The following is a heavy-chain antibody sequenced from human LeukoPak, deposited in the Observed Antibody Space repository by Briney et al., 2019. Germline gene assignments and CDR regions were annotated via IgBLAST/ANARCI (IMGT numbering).Heavy chain of an antibody. Sequence: GGSLSLSCVASGFTFSSYAKHWVRQAPGKGLEWVAVISYDGSNKYYADSVKGRFTISRDISKNTLYLQMNSLRAEDTAVYYCARSSGWTFDYWGQGTLVTVSS. CDR1: GFTFSSYA. D-gene: IGHD6-19*01. CDR2: ISYDGSNK. J-gene: IGHJ4*02. CDR3: ARSSGWTFDY. V-gene: IGHV3-30-3*01.